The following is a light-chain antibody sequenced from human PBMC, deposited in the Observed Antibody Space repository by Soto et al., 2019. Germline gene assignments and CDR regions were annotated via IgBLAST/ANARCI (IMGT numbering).Light chain of an antibody. J-gene: IGLJ1*01. Sequence: QSVLTQPPSVSGAPGQRVTISCTGSSSNIGAGYDIHWYQQDPGTAPKPLIYANNNRASGVPDRFSGSKSGTSASLAITGLQAEDEADYYCQSYDTSRSGYVFGPGTKLTVL. V-gene: IGLV1-40*01. CDR1: SSNIGAGYD. CDR3: QSYDTSRSGYV. CDR2: ANN.